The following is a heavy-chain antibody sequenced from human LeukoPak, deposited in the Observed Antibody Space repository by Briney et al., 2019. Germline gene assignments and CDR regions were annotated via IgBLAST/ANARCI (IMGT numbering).Heavy chain of an antibody. Sequence: SETLSLTCVVSGGSISNSNWWTWVRQSPEEGLEWIGEIYHNGNTNYNPSLKSRVTISVDTSKNQFSLKLSSVTAADTAVYYCARRALKNWFDPWGQGTLVTVSS. V-gene: IGHV4-4*02. J-gene: IGHJ5*02. CDR2: IYHNGNT. CDR1: GGSISNSNW. CDR3: ARRALKNWFDP.